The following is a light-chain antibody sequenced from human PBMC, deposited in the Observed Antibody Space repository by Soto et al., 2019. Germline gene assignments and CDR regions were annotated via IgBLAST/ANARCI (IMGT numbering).Light chain of an antibody. CDR2: STQ. CDR1: SFNIEKNV. J-gene: IGLJ3*02. V-gene: IGLV1-44*01. CDR3: AVWDDSLNALM. Sequence: QSVLTQPPSTSGAPGQTVTITCSGRSFNIEKNVVNWYRQPPGATPRLLIFSTQHRPSGVPDRFSASKSGTAASLAISGLQSEDEGDYYCAVWDDSLNALMFGGGTKLTVL.